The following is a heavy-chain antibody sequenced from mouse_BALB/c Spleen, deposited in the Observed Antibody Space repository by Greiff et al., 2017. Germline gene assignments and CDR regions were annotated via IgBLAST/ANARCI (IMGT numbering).Heavy chain of an antibody. CDR3: ARGGGDY. Sequence: EVHLVESGGGLVQPGGSRKLSCAASGFTFSDYGMAWVRQAPGKGPEWVAFISNLAYSIYYADTVTGRFTISRENAKNTLYLEMSSLRSEDTAMYYCARGGGDYWGQGTTLTVSS. V-gene: IGHV5-15*02. J-gene: IGHJ2*01. CDR1: GFTFSDYG. CDR2: ISNLAYSI.